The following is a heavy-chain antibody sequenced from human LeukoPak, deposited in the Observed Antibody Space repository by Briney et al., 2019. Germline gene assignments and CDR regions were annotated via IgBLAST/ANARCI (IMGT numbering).Heavy chain of an antibody. CDR3: ARDGGYCSSGTICYSRAEYYYYGMDV. CDR1: GGTFSSYA. V-gene: IGHV1-2*06. Sequence: ASVKVSCKASGGTFSSYAISWVRQAPGQGLEWVGRINPNSGGTNYAQKFQGRVTMTRDTSISTVYMELSRLRSDDTAVYYCARDGGYCSSGTICYSRAEYYYYGMDVWGQGTTVTVSS. J-gene: IGHJ6*02. D-gene: IGHD2-2*01. CDR2: INPNSGGT.